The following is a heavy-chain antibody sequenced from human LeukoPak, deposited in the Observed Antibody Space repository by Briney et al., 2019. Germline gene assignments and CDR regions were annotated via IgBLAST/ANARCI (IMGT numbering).Heavy chain of an antibody. CDR2: ITAYNDKT. J-gene: IGHJ4*02. D-gene: IGHD4-17*01. CDR1: GYTYTTYG. CDR3: ARDLPGVASSAYGSPSKDY. Sequence: GASVKVSCKTSGYTYTTYGLSWLRQAPGQGPEWMGWITAYNDKTLYSEKFQDRIIMTTDTPRSTAYMELRNLRSDDTAVYYCARDLPGVASSAYGSPSKDYWGQGTLATVSS. V-gene: IGHV1-18*01.